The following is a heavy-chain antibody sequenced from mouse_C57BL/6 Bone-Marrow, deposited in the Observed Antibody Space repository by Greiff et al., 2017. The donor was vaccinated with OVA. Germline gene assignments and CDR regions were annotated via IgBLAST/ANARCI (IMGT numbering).Heavy chain of an antibody. CDR2: IDPENGDT. V-gene: IGHV14-4*01. CDR3: TNLLLPYVEY. D-gene: IGHD1-1*01. CDR1: GFNIKDDY. J-gene: IGHJ2*01. Sequence: VQLQQSGAELVRPGASVKLSCTASGFNIKDDYMHWVKQRPEQGLEWIGWIDPENGDTEYASKFQGKATITADTSSNTAYLQLSSLTSEDTAVYYCTNLLLPYVEYWGQGTTLTVSS.